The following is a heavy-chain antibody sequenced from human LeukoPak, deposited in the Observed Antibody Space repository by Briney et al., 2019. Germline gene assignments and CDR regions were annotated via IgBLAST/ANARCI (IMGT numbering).Heavy chain of an antibody. CDR1: GGSISSYY. Sequence: PSQTLSLTCTVSGGSISSYYWSWIRQPPGKGLEWIGESYYSGSTNYNPALKSRVTISVDTSKNQCSLKLSSVTAADTAVYYCARVEVRPMVRGVIDYWGQGTLVTVSS. D-gene: IGHD3-10*01. J-gene: IGHJ4*02. V-gene: IGHV4-59*01. CDR2: SYYSGST. CDR3: ARVEVRPMVRGVIDY.